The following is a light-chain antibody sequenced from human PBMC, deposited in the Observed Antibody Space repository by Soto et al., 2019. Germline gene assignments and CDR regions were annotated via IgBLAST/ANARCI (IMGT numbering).Light chain of an antibody. CDR3: QQRNSWPPLYT. V-gene: IGKV3-11*01. Sequence: EIVLTQSPATLSLSPGASATLSCRASESVGIFLAWYQQKPGQAPRLLIYDASKRATGIPARFSGSGSGTDFALTITNLEPEDFAVYYCQQRNSWPPLYTFGQGTKLEIK. CDR1: ESVGIF. J-gene: IGKJ2*01. CDR2: DAS.